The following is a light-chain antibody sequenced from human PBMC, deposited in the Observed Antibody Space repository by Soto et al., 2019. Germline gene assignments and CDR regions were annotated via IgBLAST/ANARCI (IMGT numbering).Light chain of an antibody. V-gene: IGKV1-5*01. J-gene: IGKJ1*01. CDR2: DAS. CDR1: QSIGKW. Sequence: DIQMTQSPAPLSASVGDRVTITCRASQSIGKWLAWYQQKPGRAPKLLIYDASSFQSGVSSRFSGSGSGTDLNLTISSLQPDDFAAYYCQQYDTYPSTFGQGTKVDIK. CDR3: QQYDTYPST.